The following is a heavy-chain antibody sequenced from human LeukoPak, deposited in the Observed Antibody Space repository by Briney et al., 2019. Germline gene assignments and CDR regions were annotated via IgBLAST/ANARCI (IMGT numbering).Heavy chain of an antibody. D-gene: IGHD1-26*01. V-gene: IGHV3-74*01. CDR3: ARGTGSYYSLGY. Sequence: GGSLRLSCAASGFTFSSYWMHWVRQAPGKGLVWVSRINSDGSSTSYADSVKGRFTISRDNAENTLYLQMDSLRAEDTAMYYCARGTGSYYSLGYWGQGTLVTVSS. CDR2: INSDGSST. J-gene: IGHJ4*02. CDR1: GFTFSSYW.